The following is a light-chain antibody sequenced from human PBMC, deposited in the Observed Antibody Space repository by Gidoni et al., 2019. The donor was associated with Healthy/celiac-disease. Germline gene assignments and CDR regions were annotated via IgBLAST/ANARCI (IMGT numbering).Light chain of an antibody. CDR3: SSYAGSNNYVV. CDR2: EVS. J-gene: IGLJ2*01. Sequence: QSALTQPPSASGSPGQSVTISCLGTSSDVGGYNYVSWYQQHPGKAPKLMIYEVSKRPAGVPDRFSGSKSGNTASLTVSGLQAEDEADYYCSSYAGSNNYVVFGGGTKLTVL. CDR1: SSDVGGYNY. V-gene: IGLV2-8*01.